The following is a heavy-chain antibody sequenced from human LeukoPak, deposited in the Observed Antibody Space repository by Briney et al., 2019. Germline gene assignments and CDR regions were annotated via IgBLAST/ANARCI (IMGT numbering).Heavy chain of an antibody. CDR3: AALWDTRGGYFDY. J-gene: IGHJ4*02. V-gene: IGHV1-58*02. Sequence: SVKVSCKASGFTFTSSAMQWVRQARGQRLEWIGWIVVGSGNTNYAQKFQERVTITRDMSTSTAYMELSSLRSEDTAVYYCAALWDTRGGYFDYWGQGTLVTASS. CDR1: GFTFTSSA. D-gene: IGHD3-10*01. CDR2: IVVGSGNT.